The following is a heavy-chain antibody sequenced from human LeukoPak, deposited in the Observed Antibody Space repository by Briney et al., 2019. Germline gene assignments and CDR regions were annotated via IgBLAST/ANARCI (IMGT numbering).Heavy chain of an antibody. Sequence: GGSLRLSCAASGFTFSNAWMSWVRQAPGKGLEWVGRIKSKTDGGTTDYAAPVKGRFTISRDDSKNTLYLQMNSLKTEDTAVYYCTTDQAIVVPAARRINWFDPWGQGTLVTVSS. J-gene: IGHJ5*02. CDR3: TTDQAIVVPAARRINWFDP. CDR1: GFTFSNAW. CDR2: IKSKTDGGTT. V-gene: IGHV3-15*01. D-gene: IGHD2-2*01.